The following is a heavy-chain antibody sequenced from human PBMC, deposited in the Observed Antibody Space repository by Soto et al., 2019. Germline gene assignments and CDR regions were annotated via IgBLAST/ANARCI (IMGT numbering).Heavy chain of an antibody. CDR1: GFTFSSYS. Sequence: GGSLRLSCAASGFTFSSYSMNWVRQAPGKGLEWVSSISSSSSYIYYADSVKGRFTIPRDNAKNSLYLQMNSLRAEDTAVYYCAREGDFLPAPIGYYGMDVWGQGTTVTVSS. CDR3: AREGDFLPAPIGYYGMDV. J-gene: IGHJ6*02. D-gene: IGHD2-2*01. V-gene: IGHV3-21*01. CDR2: ISSSSSYI.